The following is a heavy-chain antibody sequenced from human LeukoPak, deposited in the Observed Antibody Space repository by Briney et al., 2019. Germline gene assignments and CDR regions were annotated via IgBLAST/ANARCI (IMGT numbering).Heavy chain of an antibody. V-gene: IGHV3-30*04. CDR1: GFTFSSYA. Sequence: GGSLRLSCAASGFTFSSYAMHWVRQATGKGLEWVAVISYDGSNKYYADSVKGRFTISRDNSKNTLYLQMNSLRAGDTAVYYCARFRWPGAFDIWGQGTMVTVSS. J-gene: IGHJ3*02. D-gene: IGHD5-24*01. CDR3: ARFRWPGAFDI. CDR2: ISYDGSNK.